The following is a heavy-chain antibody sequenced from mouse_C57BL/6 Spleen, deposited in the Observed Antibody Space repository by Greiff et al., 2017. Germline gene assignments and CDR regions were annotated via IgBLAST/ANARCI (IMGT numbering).Heavy chain of an antibody. V-gene: IGHV5-17*01. Sequence: EVQRVESGGGLVKPGGSLKLSCAASGFTFSDYGMHWVRQAPEKGLEWVAYISSGSSTIYYADTVKGRFTISRDNAKNTLFLQMTSLRSEDTAMYYCASYGYDVWFAYWGQGTLVTVSA. CDR3: ASYGYDVWFAY. D-gene: IGHD2-2*01. J-gene: IGHJ3*01. CDR1: GFTFSDYG. CDR2: ISSGSSTI.